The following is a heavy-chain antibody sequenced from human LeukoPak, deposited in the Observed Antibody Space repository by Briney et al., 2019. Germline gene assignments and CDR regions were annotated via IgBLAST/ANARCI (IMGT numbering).Heavy chain of an antibody. CDR3: ARGHYGMDI. CDR1: GFSFGNSW. Sequence: GGSLRLSRAASGFSFGNSWMTWVRQASGKGLAWVANINPDGSEKSYVDSVKGRFTISRDSAKNSLYLQMNSLRAEDTAVYYCARGHYGMDIWGQGTTVTVSS. J-gene: IGHJ6*02. CDR2: INPDGSEK. V-gene: IGHV3-7*05.